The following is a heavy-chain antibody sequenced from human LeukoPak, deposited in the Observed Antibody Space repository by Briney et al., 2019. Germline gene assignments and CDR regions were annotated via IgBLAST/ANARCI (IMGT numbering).Heavy chain of an antibody. CDR1: GFMFTTYA. CDR3: AKASRQAAVASPLDY. CDR2: IGGDGGRT. V-gene: IGHV3-23*01. J-gene: IGHJ4*02. D-gene: IGHD6-19*01. Sequence: GGSLRLSCAASGFMFTTYAMSWVRQAPGKGLQWVSAIGGDGGRTYYADSVKGRFTISGDNSKDTLFLQMNSLKADDTAVYYCAKASRQAAVASPLDYWGQGSLVTVSS.